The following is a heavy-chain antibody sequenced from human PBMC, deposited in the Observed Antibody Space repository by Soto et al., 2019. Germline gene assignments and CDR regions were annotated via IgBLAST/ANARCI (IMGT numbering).Heavy chain of an antibody. D-gene: IGHD2-15*01. CDR2: IYKSTTT. Sequence: PSETLSLTCSVSGDSISTVDYFWAWIRQPPGQALEYIGYIYKSTTTYYNPSFESRVAISLDTSKSQFSLTVTSVTAADTAVYFCARGRYCLTGRCFPNWFDSWGQGTLVTFSS. CDR1: GDSISTVDYF. V-gene: IGHV4-30-4*01. J-gene: IGHJ5*01. CDR3: ARGRYCLTGRCFPNWFDS.